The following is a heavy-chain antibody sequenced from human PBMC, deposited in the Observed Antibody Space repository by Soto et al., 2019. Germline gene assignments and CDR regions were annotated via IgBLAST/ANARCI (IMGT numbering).Heavy chain of an antibody. V-gene: IGHV3-23*01. CDR3: AKDPQTWGSIWFDP. J-gene: IGHJ5*02. CDR2: ISDSGNYI. CDR1: GFIFSNYA. Sequence: EVQLLESGGGLVQPGGSLRLSCAASGFIFSNYAMSWVRQAPGKGPEWVSSISDSGNYIEYADSVEGRCTISRDNSKNTLYLQMNIVRAEDTARYYCAKDPQTWGSIWFDPWGQGTQVTVSS. D-gene: IGHD7-27*01.